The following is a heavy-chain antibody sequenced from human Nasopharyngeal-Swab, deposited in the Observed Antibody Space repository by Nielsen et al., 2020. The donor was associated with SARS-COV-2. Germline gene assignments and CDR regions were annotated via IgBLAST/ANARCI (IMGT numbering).Heavy chain of an antibody. J-gene: IGHJ3*02. D-gene: IGHD1-26*01. Sequence: LRLSCAISGDSVSSNSAAWNWIRQSPSRGLEWLGRTYYRSKWYNDYAVSVKSRITINPDTSKNQFSLQLNSVTPEDTAVYYCARVVGGSGSYFGDAFDIWGQGTMVTVSS. CDR1: GDSVSSNSAA. CDR2: TYYRSKWYN. CDR3: ARVVGGSGSYFGDAFDI. V-gene: IGHV6-1*01.